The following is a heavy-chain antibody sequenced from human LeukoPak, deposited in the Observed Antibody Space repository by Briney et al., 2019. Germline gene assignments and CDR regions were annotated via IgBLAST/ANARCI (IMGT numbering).Heavy chain of an antibody. CDR3: AKEAGYYYGYACFDY. D-gene: IGHD5-18*01. J-gene: IGHJ4*02. CDR2: INGGGSHT. V-gene: IGHV3-23*01. Sequence: GGSLRLSCAVSGFTFNTNDMNWVRQAPGKGLEWVSAINGGGSHTYYADSVKGRFTISRDNSKNTLYLQMNSLRAEDTAVYYCAKEAGYYYGYACFDYWGQGTLVTVSS. CDR1: GFTFNTND.